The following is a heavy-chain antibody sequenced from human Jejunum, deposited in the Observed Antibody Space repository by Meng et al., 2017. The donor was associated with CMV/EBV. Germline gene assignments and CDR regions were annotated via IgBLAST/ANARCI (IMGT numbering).Heavy chain of an antibody. CDR2: IYYSGTT. Sequence: SLTRGDCCCSWDRQSPGRGLGWVGNIYYSGTTYYSPSLRSQVTISVDTSNNQFSLNLTSVTVADTAVYYCANCYYGTHGHNWIDPWGPGAQVTVSS. CDR1: SLTRGDCC. D-gene: IGHD2-21*01. J-gene: IGHJ5*02. CDR3: ANCYYGTHGHNWIDP. V-gene: IGHV4-30-4*08.